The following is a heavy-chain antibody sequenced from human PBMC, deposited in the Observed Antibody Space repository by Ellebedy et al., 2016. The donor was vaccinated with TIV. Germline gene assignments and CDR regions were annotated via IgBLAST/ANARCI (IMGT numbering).Heavy chain of an antibody. D-gene: IGHD2-2*01. V-gene: IGHV1-69*13. J-gene: IGHJ3*02. CDR2: IIPIFGTA. Sequence: SVKVSXXASGGTFSSYAISWVRQAPGQGLEWMGGIIPIFGTANYAQKFQGRVTITADESTSTAYMELSSLRSEDTAVYYCARGRGFGSSTSRLGAFDIWGQGTMVTVSS. CDR3: ARGRGFGSSTSRLGAFDI. CDR1: GGTFSSYA.